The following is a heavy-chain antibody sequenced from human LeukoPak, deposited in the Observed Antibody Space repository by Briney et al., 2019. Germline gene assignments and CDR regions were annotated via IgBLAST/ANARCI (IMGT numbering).Heavy chain of an antibody. CDR3: ATSPPAAGTCDY. V-gene: IGHV1-69*05. CDR1: GGTFSSYA. Sequence: ASVKVSCKASGGTFSSYAISWVRQAPGQGLEWMGGIIPIFGTANYAQKLQGRVTMTTDTSTSTAYMELRSLRSDDTAAYYCATSPPAAGTCDYWGQGTLVTVSS. CDR2: IIPIFGTA. D-gene: IGHD6-13*01. J-gene: IGHJ4*02.